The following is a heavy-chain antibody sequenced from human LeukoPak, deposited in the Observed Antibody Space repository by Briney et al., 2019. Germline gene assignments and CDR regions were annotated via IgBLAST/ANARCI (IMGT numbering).Heavy chain of an antibody. CDR3: ARGHGAYLDWYFDL. CDR1: GFIVRSNH. D-gene: IGHD4-17*01. Sequence: PGGSLRLTCAAFGFIVRSNHINWVRQAPGKGLEWVSGISWNSGSIGYADSVKGRFTISRDNAQNSLFLQMNSLRAEDMALYFCARGHGAYLDWYFDLWGRGTLVTVSS. J-gene: IGHJ2*01. V-gene: IGHV3-9*03. CDR2: ISWNSGSI.